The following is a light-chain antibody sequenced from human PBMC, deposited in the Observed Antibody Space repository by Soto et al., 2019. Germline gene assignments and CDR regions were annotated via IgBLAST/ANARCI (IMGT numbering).Light chain of an antibody. CDR1: SSDIGGYNY. CDR2: EVT. J-gene: IGLJ1*01. Sequence: QSVLTQPASVSGSPGQSITVSCTGTSSDIGGYNYVSWYQQHPGKAPKLMVYEVTNRPSGVSDRFSGSKSGNTASLTISGLQADDEGYYYCSSYTSSSTYVFGTGTKVTV. V-gene: IGLV2-14*01. CDR3: SSYTSSSTYV.